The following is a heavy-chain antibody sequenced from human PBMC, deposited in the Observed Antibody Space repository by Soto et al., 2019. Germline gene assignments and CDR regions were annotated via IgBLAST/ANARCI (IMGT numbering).Heavy chain of an antibody. CDR2: MYHSGNT. J-gene: IGHJ5*02. V-gene: IGHV4-59*06. CDR1: GGSISSYY. CDR3: VKYYYDSSGLNWFDP. Sequence: SETLSLTCTVSGGSISSYYCSWIRQHPGKGLEWIGYMYHSGNTYYNPSLRSRLIMSMAPSKNQFSLRLTSVTAADTAVYYCVKYYYDSSGLNWFDPWGPGTLVTVSS. D-gene: IGHD3-22*01.